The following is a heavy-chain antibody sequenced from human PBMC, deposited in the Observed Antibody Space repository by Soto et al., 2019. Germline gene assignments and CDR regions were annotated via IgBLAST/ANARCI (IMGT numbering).Heavy chain of an antibody. CDR1: GDSVSSNSAA. CDR2: TYYRSKWYN. Sequence: SQTLSLTCAIPGDSVSSNSAAWNWIRQSPSRVLEWLGRTYYRSKWYNDYAVSVKSRITINPDTSKNQFSLQLNSVTPEDTAVYYCAREGGYEWAYYYGMDVWGQGTTVTF. CDR3: AREGGYEWAYYYGMDV. D-gene: IGHD5-12*01. V-gene: IGHV6-1*01. J-gene: IGHJ6*02.